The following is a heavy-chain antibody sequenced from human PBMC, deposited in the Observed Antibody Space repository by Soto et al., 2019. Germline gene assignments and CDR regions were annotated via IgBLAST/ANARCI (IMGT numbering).Heavy chain of an antibody. Sequence: QVQLQESGPGLVKPSETLSLTCSVSGGSVSSGDYYWSWVRQPPGKGMEWIGYIYYSGSTKSSPSLKSRVTISVEKPKNQFSLKLSSVSAADTAVYYCARDRVGGGWLVVESDWVQGTLVTVSS. D-gene: IGHD6-19*01. CDR2: IYYSGST. V-gene: IGHV4-61*08. J-gene: IGHJ4*02. CDR1: GGSVSSGDYY. CDR3: ARDRVGGGWLVVESD.